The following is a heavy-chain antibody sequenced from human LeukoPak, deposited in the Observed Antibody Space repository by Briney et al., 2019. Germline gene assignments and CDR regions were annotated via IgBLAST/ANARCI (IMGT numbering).Heavy chain of an antibody. CDR1: GGSTSSYY. J-gene: IGHJ4*02. CDR2: IYYSGST. CDR3: ARVYYDSRGFTFDY. Sequence: SETLSLTCTVSGGSTSSYYWSWIRQPPGKGLEWIGYIYYSGSTNYNPSLKSRVTISVDTSKNQFSLKLSSVTAADTAVYYCARVYYDSRGFTFDYWGQGTLVTVSS. D-gene: IGHD3-22*01. V-gene: IGHV4-59*01.